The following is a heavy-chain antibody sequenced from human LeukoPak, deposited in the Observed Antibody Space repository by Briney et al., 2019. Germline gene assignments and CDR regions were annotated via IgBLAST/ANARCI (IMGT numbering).Heavy chain of an antibody. J-gene: IGHJ5*02. Sequence: GGSLRLSCAASGFTFSSYWMHWVRQAPGKGLDGVGRIKSKTDGGTTDYAAPVKGRFTISRDDSKNTLYLQMNSLKTEDTAVYYCTTDLGYCSSTSCYENWFDPWGQGTLVTVSS. D-gene: IGHD2-2*03. CDR1: GFTFSSYW. CDR3: TTDLGYCSSTSCYENWFDP. V-gene: IGHV3-15*01. CDR2: IKSKTDGGTT.